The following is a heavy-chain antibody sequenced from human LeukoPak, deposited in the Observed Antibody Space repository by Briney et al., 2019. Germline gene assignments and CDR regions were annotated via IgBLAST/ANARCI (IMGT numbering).Heavy chain of an antibody. CDR1: GGSFSGYY. CDR3: ARDKIVGRYYDSSGPLDY. J-gene: IGHJ4*02. V-gene: IGHV4-34*01. Sequence: SETLSLTCAVYGGSFSGYYWSWIRQPPGKGLECIGEINHSGSTNYNPSLKSRVTISVDTSKNQFSLKLSSVTAADTAVYYCARDKIVGRYYDSSGPLDYWGQGTLVTVSS. D-gene: IGHD3-22*01. CDR2: INHSGST.